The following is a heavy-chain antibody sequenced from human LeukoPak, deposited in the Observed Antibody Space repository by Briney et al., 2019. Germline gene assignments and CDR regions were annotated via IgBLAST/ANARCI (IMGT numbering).Heavy chain of an antibody. V-gene: IGHV4-30-2*01. CDR1: GGSISSGGYS. CDR3: ASRLPPRAFDI. J-gene: IGHJ3*02. CDR2: IYHSGST. D-gene: IGHD3-16*01. Sequence: SETLSLTCAVSGGSISSGGYSWSWIRQPPGKGLEWIGYIYHSGSTYYNPSLKGRVTISVDRSKNQFSLKLSSVTAADTAVYYCASRLPPRAFDIWGQGTMVTVSS.